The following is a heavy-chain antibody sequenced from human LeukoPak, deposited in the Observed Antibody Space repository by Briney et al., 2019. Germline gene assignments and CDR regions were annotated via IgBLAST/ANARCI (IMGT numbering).Heavy chain of an antibody. CDR2: INDDGSDT. V-gene: IGHV3-74*01. D-gene: IGHD2-15*01. CDR1: GFTFKLYW. CDR3: ARAPRRCSGGSCYSSTFDY. J-gene: IGHJ4*02. Sequence: GGSLRLSCAASGFTFKLYWMHWVRPVPGKRPVWVSRINDDGSDTIYADSVRGRFTISRDDAKNTVYLQMNNLRAEDTAVYYCARAPRRCSGGSCYSSTFDYWGQGTLVTVSS.